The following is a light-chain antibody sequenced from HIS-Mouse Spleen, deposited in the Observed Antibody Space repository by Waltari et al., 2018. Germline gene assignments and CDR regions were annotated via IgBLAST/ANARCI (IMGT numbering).Light chain of an antibody. CDR2: DVS. V-gene: IGLV2-11*01. Sequence: QSALTQPRSVSGSPGQSVTISCTGTSSDVGGYNYVSWYQQHPGKAPKLMIYDVSKRPSGVPVRFSGSKSGNTASLTISGLQAEDEADYYCCSYAGSYTFDVVFGGGTKLTVL. CDR1: SSDVGGYNY. J-gene: IGLJ2*01. CDR3: CSYAGSYTFDVV.